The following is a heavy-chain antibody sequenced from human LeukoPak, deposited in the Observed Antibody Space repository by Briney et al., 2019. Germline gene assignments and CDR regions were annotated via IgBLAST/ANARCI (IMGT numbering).Heavy chain of an antibody. V-gene: IGHV1-8*01. Sequence: RASVKVSCKASGYTFTSYDINWVRQATGQGLEWMGWMNPNSGNTGYAQKFQGRVTMTRNTSISTAYMELSSLRSEDTAVYYCARDTPGSSSLDYWGQGTLVTVSS. CDR3: ARDTPGSSSLDY. D-gene: IGHD6-6*01. CDR1: GYTFTSYD. CDR2: MNPNSGNT. J-gene: IGHJ4*02.